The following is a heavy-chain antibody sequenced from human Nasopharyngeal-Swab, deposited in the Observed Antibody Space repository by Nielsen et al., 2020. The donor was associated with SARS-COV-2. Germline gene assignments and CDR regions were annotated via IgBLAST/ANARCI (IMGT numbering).Heavy chain of an antibody. CDR1: GDTLPELS. D-gene: IGHD2-15*01. V-gene: IGHV1-24*01. CDR3: ATDRRWNYYYGMEV. CDR2: FDPRDGQT. Sequence: ASVNVSCKVSGDTLPELSMHWVRKAPGKGIEWMGGFDPRDGQTVYAQKFQGRVTMTEDTSTDTAYMELSGLTSDDPAVYYCATDRRWNYYYGMEVWGQGTTVTVSS. J-gene: IGHJ6*02.